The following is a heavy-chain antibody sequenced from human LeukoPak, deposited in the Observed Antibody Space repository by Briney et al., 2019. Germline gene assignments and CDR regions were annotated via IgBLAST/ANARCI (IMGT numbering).Heavy chain of an antibody. CDR1: GFTFDDYA. CDR2: ISWNSGSI. V-gene: IGHV3-9*01. CDR3: AKDLVVGATGPGDRDWYFDL. Sequence: PGRSLRLSCAASGFTFDDYAMHWVRQAPGKGLEWVSGISWNSGSIGYADSVKGRFTISRDNAKNSLYLQMNSLRAEDTALYYCAKDLVVGATGPGDRDWYFDLWGRGTLVTVSS. D-gene: IGHD1-26*01. J-gene: IGHJ2*01.